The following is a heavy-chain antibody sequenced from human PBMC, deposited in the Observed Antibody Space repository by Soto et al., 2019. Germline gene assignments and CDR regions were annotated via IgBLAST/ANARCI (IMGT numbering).Heavy chain of an antibody. V-gene: IGHV3-23*01. Sequence: PGGSLRLSCAASGFTFSSYAMSWVRQAPGKGLEWVSAISGSGGSTYYADSVKGRFTISRDNSKNTLYLQMNSLRAEDTAVYYCAKETNYDSSGYYYPLYYFDYWGQGTLVTVSS. CDR3: AKETNYDSSGYYYPLYYFDY. CDR2: ISGSGGST. D-gene: IGHD3-22*01. CDR1: GFTFSSYA. J-gene: IGHJ4*02.